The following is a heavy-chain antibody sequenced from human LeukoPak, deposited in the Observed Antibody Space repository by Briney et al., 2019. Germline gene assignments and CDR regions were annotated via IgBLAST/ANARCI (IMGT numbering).Heavy chain of an antibody. CDR2: MYYSGST. D-gene: IGHD2-15*01. CDR3: VRSSTYHLFDD. CDR1: GGSIGSYY. Sequence: TSETLSLTCTVSGGSIGSYYCSWIRQPPGKGLEWIGYMYYSGSTNYNPSLKSRVTISVDMSKNQFSLKLSSVTAADTAVYYCVRSSTYHLFDDWGQGTLVTVSS. J-gene: IGHJ4*02. V-gene: IGHV4-59*08.